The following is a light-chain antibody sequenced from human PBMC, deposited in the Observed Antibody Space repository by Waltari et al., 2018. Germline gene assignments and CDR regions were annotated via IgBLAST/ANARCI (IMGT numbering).Light chain of an antibody. CDR3: QQCYSAPPT. J-gene: IGKJ2*01. CDR1: XSVLYSSNNRNY. V-gene: IGKV4-1*01. CDR2: WAS. Sequence: XQXPDXXAVSXXXXXXXXXNSXXSVLYSSNNRNYVTWYQQKPGQPPKMIIYWASTRESGVPDRFSGSGSGTDFTLTISSLQAEDVAVYYCQQCYSAPPTFGQGTKLEIK.